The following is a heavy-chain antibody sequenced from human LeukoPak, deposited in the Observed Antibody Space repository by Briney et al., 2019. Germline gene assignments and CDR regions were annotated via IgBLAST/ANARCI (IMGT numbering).Heavy chain of an antibody. Sequence: GGSLRLSCAASGFTFDDYAMHWVRQAPGKGLEWVSGISWNSGSIGYADSVKGRFTISRDNPKKSLYLQMNSLRAEDMALYYCAKDVSLGYCSGGSCSAHFDYWGQGTLVTVSS. V-gene: IGHV3-9*03. CDR2: ISWNSGSI. CDR1: GFTFDDYA. J-gene: IGHJ4*02. D-gene: IGHD2-15*01. CDR3: AKDVSLGYCSGGSCSAHFDY.